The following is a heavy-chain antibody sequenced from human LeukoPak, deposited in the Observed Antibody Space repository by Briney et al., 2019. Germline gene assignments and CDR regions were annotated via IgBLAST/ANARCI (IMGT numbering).Heavy chain of an antibody. CDR1: GFTFSSHN. CDR2: IKSKTDGGTT. CDR3: ATDSSSSSYY. V-gene: IGHV3-15*01. Sequence: GGSLTLSCAASGFTFSSHNMNWVRQAPGKGLEWVGRIKSKTDGGTTEYAAPVKGRLNISRDDSKNTLYLQMNSLKTEDTAVYYCATDSSSSSYYWGQGTLVTVSS. D-gene: IGHD6-6*01. J-gene: IGHJ4*02.